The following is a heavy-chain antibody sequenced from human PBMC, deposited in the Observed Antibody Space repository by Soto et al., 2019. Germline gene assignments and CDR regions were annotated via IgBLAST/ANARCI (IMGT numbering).Heavy chain of an antibody. Sequence: ASVKFSCKASGGTFSTYAISWVRQAPGQGLEWMGIINPSGGSTSYAQKFQGRVTMTRDTSTSTVYMELSSLRSEDTAVYYCARSRAAGKSGGVLGFYYYYGMDVWGQGTTVTVSS. V-gene: IGHV1-46*01. CDR3: ARSRAAGKSGGVLGFYYYYGMDV. CDR2: INPSGGST. D-gene: IGHD6-13*01. CDR1: GGTFSTYA. J-gene: IGHJ6*02.